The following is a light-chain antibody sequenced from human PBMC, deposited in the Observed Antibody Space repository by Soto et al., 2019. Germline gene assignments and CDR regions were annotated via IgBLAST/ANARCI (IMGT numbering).Light chain of an antibody. V-gene: IGKV3-20*01. Sequence: DIHFTQAPGAPSFSRRGRDNLSCRASQSVGSSLAWFQQKPGQPPRLLIYDASNRATGIPARFSGSGSGTDFTLTISRLEPEDFAVYYCQQYATSPTTFGQGTKVDI. CDR3: QQYATSPTT. CDR1: QSVGSS. J-gene: IGKJ1*01. CDR2: DAS.